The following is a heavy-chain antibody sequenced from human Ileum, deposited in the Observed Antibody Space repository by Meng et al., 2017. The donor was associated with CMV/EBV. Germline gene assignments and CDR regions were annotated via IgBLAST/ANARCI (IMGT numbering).Heavy chain of an antibody. V-gene: IGHV4-4*07. Sequence: QVRVEESGPGMVKPSGTSSLTCTVSGDFVNNFYWSWIRQPAGKGLQWIGRISTSGSDNYNPSLKSRVTMSVDTSKKQFSLKLSSVTAADTAVYYCARSGLRGIYVDYWGQGTLVTVSS. CDR2: ISTSGSD. CDR3: ARSGLRGIYVDY. J-gene: IGHJ4*02. CDR1: GDFVNNFY. D-gene: IGHD4-17*01.